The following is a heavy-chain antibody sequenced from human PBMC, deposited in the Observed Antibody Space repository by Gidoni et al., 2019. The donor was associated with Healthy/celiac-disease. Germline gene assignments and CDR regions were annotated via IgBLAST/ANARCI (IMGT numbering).Heavy chain of an antibody. V-gene: IGHV4-34*01. CDR3: ARGRPLFVVVVPAAIKGNWFDP. D-gene: IGHD2-2*01. CDR2: INHSGST. Sequence: QVQLQQWGAGLLKPSETLSLTCAVYGGSFSCYYWSWIRQPPGKGLEWIGEINHSGSTNYNPSLKSRVTISVDTSKNQFSLKLSSVTAADTAVYYCARGRPLFVVVVPAAIKGNWFDPWGQGTLVTVSS. J-gene: IGHJ5*02. CDR1: GGSFSCYY.